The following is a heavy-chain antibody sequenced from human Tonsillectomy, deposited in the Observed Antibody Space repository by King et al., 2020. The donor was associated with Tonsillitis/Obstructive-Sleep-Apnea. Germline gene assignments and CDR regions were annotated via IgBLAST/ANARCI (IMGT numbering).Heavy chain of an antibody. CDR3: EKDPNYDFWSGYYFFDY. CDR1: GFTFSSYV. D-gene: IGHD3-3*01. V-gene: IGHV3-23*04. Sequence: EVQLVESGGGLVQPGGSLRLSCAASGFTFSSYVMNWVRQAPGKGLEWVSGISGSGGSTYYADSVKGRFTISRDNSKNTLYLQMNSLRAEDTAVYYCEKDPNYDFWSGYYFFDYWGQGTLVTVSS. CDR2: ISGSGGST. J-gene: IGHJ4*02.